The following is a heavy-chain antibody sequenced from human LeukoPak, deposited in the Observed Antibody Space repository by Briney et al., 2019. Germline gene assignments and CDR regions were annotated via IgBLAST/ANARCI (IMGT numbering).Heavy chain of an antibody. Sequence: SETLSLTCTVTGGSLSSSSYYWGWTRQPPGKGLARFGSKCYTGTTYYNPALKSRVNISVDTSKNQFSLKVSSVTAADTAVYYCARWRRDGSNSAFDIWGQGTVVTVSS. J-gene: IGHJ3*02. CDR1: GGSLSSSSYY. V-gene: IGHV4-39*01. CDR2: KCYTGTT. CDR3: ARWRRDGSNSAFDI. D-gene: IGHD5-24*01.